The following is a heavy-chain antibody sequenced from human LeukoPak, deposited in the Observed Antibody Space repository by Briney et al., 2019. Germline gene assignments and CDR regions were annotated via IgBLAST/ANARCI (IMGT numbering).Heavy chain of an antibody. V-gene: IGHV3-21*01. CDR1: GFTFSSYS. J-gene: IGHJ6*02. CDR2: ISSSSSYI. D-gene: IGHD2-2*01. CDR3: ASYCSGCSSSRMSDV. Sequence: GGSLRLSCAASGFTFSSYSMNWVRLAPGKGLEWVSSISSSSSYIYYADSVKGRFTISRDNAKNSLYLQMNSLRAEDTAVYYCASYCSGCSSSRMSDVWGQGTTVTVSS.